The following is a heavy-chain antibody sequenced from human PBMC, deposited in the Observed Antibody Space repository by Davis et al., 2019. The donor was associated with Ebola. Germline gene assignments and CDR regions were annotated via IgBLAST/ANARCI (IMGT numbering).Heavy chain of an antibody. CDR3: AREGARVLLWSWFDP. CDR1: GFTFSSYW. V-gene: IGHV3-7*01. CDR2: IKQDGSEK. J-gene: IGHJ5*02. Sequence: PGGSLRLSCAASGFTFSSYWMSWVRQAPGKGLEWVANIKQDGSEKYYVDSVKGRFTISRDNAKNSLYLQMNSLRAEDTAVYYCAREGARVLLWSWFDPWGQGTLVTVSS. D-gene: IGHD3-10*01.